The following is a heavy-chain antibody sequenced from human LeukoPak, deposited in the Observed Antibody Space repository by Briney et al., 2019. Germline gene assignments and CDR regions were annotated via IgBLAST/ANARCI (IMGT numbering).Heavy chain of an antibody. CDR1: GGSFSGYY. Sequence: PSETPSLTCAVYGGSFSGYYWSWIRQPPGKGLEWIGEINHSGSTNYNPSLKSRVTISVDTSKNQFSPKLRSVTAADTAVYYCARGRYSSSLYNWFDPWGQGTLVTVSS. D-gene: IGHD6-13*01. J-gene: IGHJ5*02. CDR2: INHSGST. CDR3: ARGRYSSSLYNWFDP. V-gene: IGHV4-34*01.